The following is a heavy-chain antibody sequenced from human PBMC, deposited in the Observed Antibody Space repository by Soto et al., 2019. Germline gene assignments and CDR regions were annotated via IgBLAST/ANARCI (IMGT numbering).Heavy chain of an antibody. CDR2: IYYSGST. Sequence: SETLSLTCTVSGGSISSYYGSWIRQPPGKGLEWIGYIYYSGSTNYNPSLKSRVTISVDTSKNQFSLKLSSVTAADTAVYYCARQDDLGGDYMDVWGKGTTVTVSS. CDR1: GGSISSYY. D-gene: IGHD3-16*01. CDR3: ARQDDLGGDYMDV. V-gene: IGHV4-59*08. J-gene: IGHJ6*03.